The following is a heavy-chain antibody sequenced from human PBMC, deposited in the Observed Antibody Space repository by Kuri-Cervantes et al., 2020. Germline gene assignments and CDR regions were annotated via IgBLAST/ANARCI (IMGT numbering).Heavy chain of an antibody. CDR2: IIPILGTA. CDR1: GGTFSSYA. CDR3: ATVKAYYDILTGYYSENYYFDY. Sequence: SVKVSCKASGGTFSSYAISWVRQAPGQGLEWMGGIIPILGTANYAQKFQGRVTMTEDTSTDTAYMELSSLRSEDTAVYYCATVKAYYDILTGYYSENYYFDYWGQGTLVTVSS. V-gene: IGHV1-69*10. J-gene: IGHJ4*02. D-gene: IGHD3-9*01.